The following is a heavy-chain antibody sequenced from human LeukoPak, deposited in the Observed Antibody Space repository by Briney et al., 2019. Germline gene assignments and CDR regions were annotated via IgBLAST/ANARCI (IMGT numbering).Heavy chain of an antibody. CDR3: ARGPWGIEMATIMGTLDY. J-gene: IGHJ4*02. CDR2: IWYDGSNK. CDR1: GFTFSSYG. D-gene: IGHD5-24*01. Sequence: GGSLRLSCAASGFTFSSYGMHWVRQAPGKGLEWVAVIWYDGSNKYYADSVKGRFTISRDNSKNTLYLQMNSLRAEDTAVYYCARGPWGIEMATIMGTLDYWGQGTLVTVSS. V-gene: IGHV3-33*01.